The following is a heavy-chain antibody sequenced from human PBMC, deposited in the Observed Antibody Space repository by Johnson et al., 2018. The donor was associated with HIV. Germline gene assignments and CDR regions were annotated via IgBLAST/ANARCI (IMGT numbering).Heavy chain of an antibody. J-gene: IGHJ3*01. V-gene: IGHV3-15*01. CDR1: GFSFSNAW. Sequence: VQLVECGGGLVKPGGSLRVSCAASGFSFSNAWMSWVRQAPGKGLEWVGRIKSKPDGGTTDYAAPVKGRFTISRDDSENKLYLQMKSLKTEDTAVYYCTTDANWNYGQGAFDVWGQGTTVTVSS. CDR2: IKSKPDGGTT. D-gene: IGHD1-7*01. CDR3: TTDANWNYGQGAFDV.